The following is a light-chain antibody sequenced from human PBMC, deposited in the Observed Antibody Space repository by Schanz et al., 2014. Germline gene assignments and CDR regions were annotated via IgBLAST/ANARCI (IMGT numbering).Light chain of an antibody. CDR1: SSDVGGYIY. CDR3: SSYSSSTTLYV. CDR2: DVN. Sequence: QSVLTQPASVSGSPGQSITISCTGISSDVGGYIYVSWYQQHPGKAPKLMIYDVNNRPSGVSTRFSASKSGNTASLTISGLQAEDEADYYCSSYSSSTTLYVFGPGTKLTVL. V-gene: IGLV2-14*01. J-gene: IGLJ1*01.